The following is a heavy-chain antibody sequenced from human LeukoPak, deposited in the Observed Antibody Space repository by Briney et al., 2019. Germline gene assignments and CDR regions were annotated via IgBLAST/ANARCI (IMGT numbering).Heavy chain of an antibody. J-gene: IGHJ5*02. CDR2: ISSNGGST. D-gene: IGHD6-19*01. V-gene: IGHV3-64D*06. Sequence: AGGSLRLSCSASGFTFSRYTMHWVRQAPGKGPEYVSAISSNGGSTYYADSVKDRFTISRDNSKNTLYLQMSSLRAEDTAVYYCVKDRYSSGWPPRFDPWGQGTLVTVSS. CDR1: GFTFSRYT. CDR3: VKDRYSSGWPPRFDP.